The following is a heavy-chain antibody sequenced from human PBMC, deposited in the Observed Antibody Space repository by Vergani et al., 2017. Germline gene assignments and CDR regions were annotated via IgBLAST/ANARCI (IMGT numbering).Heavy chain of an antibody. Sequence: EKQLVQSGSETKNPGESLKISCQAFRYIFSNFWIGWVRQRPGRGLEWMGIIYPGDSEVKSNPTFRGQVIFSVDTSVNTAYLQWRSLQASDTATYFCASGGHGSENGGALQLWGQGTNITVSS. V-gene: IGHV5-51*01. CDR2: IYPGDSEV. CDR3: ASGGHGSENGGALQL. J-gene: IGHJ3*01. D-gene: IGHD3-10*01. CDR1: RYIFSNFW.